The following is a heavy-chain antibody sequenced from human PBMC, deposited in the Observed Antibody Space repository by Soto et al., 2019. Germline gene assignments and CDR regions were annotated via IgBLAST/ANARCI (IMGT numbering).Heavy chain of an antibody. CDR3: AKDGVGAAFDAFDI. CDR1: GFTFSSYG. V-gene: IGHV3-30*18. D-gene: IGHD2-8*01. Sequence: QVQLVESGGGVVQPGRSLRLSCAASGFTFSSYGMHWVRQAPGKGLEWVAVISYDGSNKYYADSVKGRFTISRDNSKNTLYLQMNSLRAEDTAVYYCAKDGVGAAFDAFDIWGQGTMATVSS. J-gene: IGHJ3*02. CDR2: ISYDGSNK.